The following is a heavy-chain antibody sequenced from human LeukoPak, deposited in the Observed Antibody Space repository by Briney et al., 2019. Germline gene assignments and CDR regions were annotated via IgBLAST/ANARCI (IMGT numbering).Heavy chain of an antibody. V-gene: IGHV4-39*01. Sequence: PSETLSLTCTVSGGSISSSSYYWGWIRQPPGKGLEWIGSIYYSGSTYYNPSLKSRVTISVDTSKNQFSLKLSSVTAADTAVYYCARRSGSYYHALDYWGQGTLVTVSS. CDR2: IYYSGST. D-gene: IGHD1-26*01. CDR1: GGSISSSSYY. CDR3: ARRSGSYYHALDY. J-gene: IGHJ4*02.